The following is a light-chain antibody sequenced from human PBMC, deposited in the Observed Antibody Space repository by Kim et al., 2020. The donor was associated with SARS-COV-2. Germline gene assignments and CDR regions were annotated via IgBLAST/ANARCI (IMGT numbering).Light chain of an antibody. CDR3: AAWDDSLNGSWV. CDR2: NND. CDR1: SSNIGTNT. Sequence: QSVLTQPPSASGTPGRRVTISCSGSSSNIGTNTVNWYQQLPGAAPKLLIYNNDQRPSGVPDRFSGSKSGTSASLAISGLQSEDEADYYCAAWDDSLNGSWVFGGGTQLTVL. V-gene: IGLV1-44*01. J-gene: IGLJ3*02.